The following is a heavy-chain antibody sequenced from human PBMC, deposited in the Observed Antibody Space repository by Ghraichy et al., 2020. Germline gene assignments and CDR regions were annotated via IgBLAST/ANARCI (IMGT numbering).Heavy chain of an antibody. Sequence: ASVKVSCKASGYTFTSYDINWVRQATGQGLEWMGWMNPNSGNTGYAQKFQGRVTMTRNTSISTAYMELSSLRSEDTAVYYCARGSDIVVVVAAIYYFDYWGQGTLVTVSS. V-gene: IGHV1-8*01. CDR3: ARGSDIVVVVAAIYYFDY. J-gene: IGHJ4*02. CDR2: MNPNSGNT. CDR1: GYTFTSYD. D-gene: IGHD2-15*01.